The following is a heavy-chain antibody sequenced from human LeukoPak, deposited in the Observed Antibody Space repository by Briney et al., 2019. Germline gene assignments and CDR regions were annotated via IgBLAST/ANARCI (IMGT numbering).Heavy chain of an antibody. CDR3: AKDLAGSGSYSFDY. Sequence: GGSLRLSCAASGFTFSSYAMSWVRQAPGKGLEWVSAVSGTGLTTYYADSVKGRFTISRDNSKNTLYLQMNSLRAEDTAVYYCAKDLAGSGSYSFDYWGQGTLVTVSS. V-gene: IGHV3-23*01. D-gene: IGHD1-26*01. J-gene: IGHJ4*02. CDR2: VSGTGLTT. CDR1: GFTFSSYA.